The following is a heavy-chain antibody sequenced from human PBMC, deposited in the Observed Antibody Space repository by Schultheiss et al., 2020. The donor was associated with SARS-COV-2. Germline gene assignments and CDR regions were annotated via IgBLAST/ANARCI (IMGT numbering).Heavy chain of an antibody. D-gene: IGHD6-19*01. J-gene: IGHJ4*02. CDR2: INHSGST. CDR3: ARVDPYSSGWLDY. Sequence: SETLSLTCAVYGASFSGYYWNWIRQPPGKGLEWIGEINHSGSTDYNASLRSRVTISVDTSKNQFSLKLSSVTAADTAVYYCARVDPYSSGWLDYWGQGTLVTVSS. V-gene: IGHV4-34*01. CDR1: GASFSGYY.